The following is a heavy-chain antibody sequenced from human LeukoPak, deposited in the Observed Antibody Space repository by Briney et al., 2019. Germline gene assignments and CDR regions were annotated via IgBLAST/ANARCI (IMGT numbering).Heavy chain of an antibody. Sequence: PGGSLRLSCAASGFTFRSYSMNWVRQAPGKGLEWVSYISSSSSTIYYADSVKGRFTISRDNGKNSLYLQMNSLRAEDTAVYYCAELGITMIGGVWGKGTTVTISS. CDR3: AELGITMIGGV. CDR2: ISSSSSTI. CDR1: GFTFRSYS. D-gene: IGHD3-10*02. J-gene: IGHJ6*04. V-gene: IGHV3-48*01.